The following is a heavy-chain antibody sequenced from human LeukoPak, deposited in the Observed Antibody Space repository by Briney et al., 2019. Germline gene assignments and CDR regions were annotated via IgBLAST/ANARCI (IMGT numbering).Heavy chain of an antibody. D-gene: IGHD1-26*01. CDR3: AREWKWELPLLGY. V-gene: IGHV1-3*01. J-gene: IGHJ4*02. Sequence: ASVTVSCKASGYTFTSYAMHWVRQAPGQRLEWMGWINAGNGNTKYSQKFQGRVTITRDTSASTAYMELSSLRSEDTAVYYCAREWKWELPLLGYWGQGTLVTVSS. CDR1: GYTFTSYA. CDR2: INAGNGNT.